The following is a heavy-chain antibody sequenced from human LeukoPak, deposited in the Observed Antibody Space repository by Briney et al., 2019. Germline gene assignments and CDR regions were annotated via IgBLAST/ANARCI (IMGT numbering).Heavy chain of an antibody. CDR2: IYHSGST. D-gene: IGHD3-10*01. CDR3: ARGKKLVRGVIISYYFDY. CDR1: GGSISSGGYS. J-gene: IGHJ4*02. V-gene: IGHV4-30-2*01. Sequence: PSETLSLTCAVSGGSISSGGYSWSWIRQPPGKGLEWIGYIYHSGSTYYNPSLKSRVTISVDKSKNQFSLKLSSVTAADTAVYYCARGKKLVRGVIISYYFDYWGQGTLVTVSS.